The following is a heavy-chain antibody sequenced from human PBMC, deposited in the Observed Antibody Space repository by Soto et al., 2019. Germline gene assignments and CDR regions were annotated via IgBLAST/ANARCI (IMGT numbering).Heavy chain of an antibody. CDR2: INPSDGNR. CDR1: GYSFSCYG. CDR3: ARDRLRGYDSSGFYS. V-gene: IGHV1-18*01. J-gene: IGHJ4*02. Sequence: ASVKVSCKDSGYSFSCYGSKWVRQAPGQGLEWMGWINPSDGNRNFAQKFEDRVTMTTATSTNTVFLELRSLKSDDTAIYYCARDRLRGYDSSGFYSWGQGTMVTVSS. D-gene: IGHD3-22*01.